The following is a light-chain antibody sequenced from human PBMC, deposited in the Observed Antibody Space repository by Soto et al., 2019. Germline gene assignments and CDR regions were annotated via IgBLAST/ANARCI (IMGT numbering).Light chain of an antibody. CDR1: SSDVGGYNH. Sequence: QSALTQPASVSGSPGQSITISCTGTSSDVGGYNHVSWYQQHPSKAPKLMIYDVTDRPSGVSNLFSGSKSGNTASLAISGLQAEDEADYYCNSYTSTNTLVFGGGTKLTVL. CDR2: DVT. V-gene: IGLV2-14*03. J-gene: IGLJ2*01. CDR3: NSYTSTNTLV.